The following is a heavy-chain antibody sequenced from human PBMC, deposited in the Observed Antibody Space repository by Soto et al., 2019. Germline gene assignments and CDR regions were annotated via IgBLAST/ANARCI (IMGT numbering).Heavy chain of an antibody. V-gene: IGHV3-30*03. J-gene: IGHJ6*02. CDR3: ARDLLGKGFGIAAGDYYYNGMDV. D-gene: IGHD6-13*01. CDR2: ISHAATNK. CDR1: AFTFSDFG. Sequence: GSLRLSCAASAFTFSDFGFHWVRQAPGKGLEWVKVISHAATNKYYADSVKGRFTISRDKSKNTLYLQMNSLRPEDTAVYYCARDLLGKGFGIAAGDYYYNGMDVWGQGTTVTVSS.